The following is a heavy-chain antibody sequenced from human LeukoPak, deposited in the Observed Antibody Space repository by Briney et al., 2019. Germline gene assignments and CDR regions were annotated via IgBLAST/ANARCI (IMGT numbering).Heavy chain of an antibody. D-gene: IGHD1-26*01. CDR2: INSGSSTI. V-gene: IGHV3-48*01. Sequence: GGSLRLSCAASGFTFSSYAMSWVRQAPGKGLEWVSYINSGSSTIYYADSVKGRFTISRDNAKNSLYLQMNSLRAEDTAVYYCARDRGSYYRGDYWGQGTLVTVSS. CDR1: GFTFSSYA. CDR3: ARDRGSYYRGDY. J-gene: IGHJ4*02.